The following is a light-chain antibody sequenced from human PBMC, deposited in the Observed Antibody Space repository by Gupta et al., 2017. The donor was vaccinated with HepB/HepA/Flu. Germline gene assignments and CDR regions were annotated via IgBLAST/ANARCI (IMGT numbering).Light chain of an antibody. CDR3: MQALQTPA. CDR2: LGS. J-gene: IGKJ1*01. CDR1: QSLLHSNGYNY. V-gene: IGKV2-28*01. Sequence: DIVMTQSPPSLPVTAGEPASISCRSSQSLLHSNGYNYLDWYLQKPGQSPQLLIYLGSNRASGVPDRFSGSGAGTDFTLKISRVAAEDVGVYYCMQALQTPAFGQGTKVEIK.